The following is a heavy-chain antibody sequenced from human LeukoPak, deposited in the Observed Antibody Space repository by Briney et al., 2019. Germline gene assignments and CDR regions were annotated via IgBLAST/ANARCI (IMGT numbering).Heavy chain of an antibody. J-gene: IGHJ4*02. V-gene: IGHV4-39*01. CDR2: IYYTGTT. CDR3: ARRAVVPAAVSYFDN. D-gene: IGHD2-2*01. Sequence: PSETLSLTCAVSRGSITNSSCYWGWIRQPLGKGLEWIGGIYYTGTTYYSPSLNSRITISMDTSKKQFSLRLASVTAADTAVYYCARRAVVPAAVSYFDNWGQGTLVTVSS. CDR1: RGSITNSSCY.